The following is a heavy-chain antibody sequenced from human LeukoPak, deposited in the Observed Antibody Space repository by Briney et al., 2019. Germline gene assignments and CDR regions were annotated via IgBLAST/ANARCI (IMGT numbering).Heavy chain of an antibody. CDR3: AREARGGSYDYVWGSYRCFDS. CDR2: INPSGGST. V-gene: IGHV1-46*01. CDR1: GYTFTSYY. J-gene: IGHJ4*02. D-gene: IGHD3-16*02. Sequence: EASVKVSCKASGYTFTSYYMHWVRQAPGQGLEWMGIINPSGGSTSYAQKFQGRVTMTRDTSTSTVYMELSSLRSEDTAVYYCAREARGGSYDYVWGSYRCFDSWGQGTLVTVSS.